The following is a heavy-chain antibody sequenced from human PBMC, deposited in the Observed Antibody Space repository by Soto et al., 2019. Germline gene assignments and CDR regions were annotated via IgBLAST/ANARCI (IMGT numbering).Heavy chain of an antibody. CDR1: GFSLSAYGVR. CDR2: IHWNDDK. D-gene: IGHD3-22*01. Sequence: SGPTLVNPTQTLTLTCSFSGFSLSAYGVRVIWFRQPPGETLEWLALIHWNDDKRYSPYLKSRLTITKDTSKNQVVLTLTNLDPWDTGTYFGAHTKDSSGFLTSWGQGILVTVSS. J-gene: IGHJ5*02. CDR3: AHTKDSSGFLTS. V-gene: IGHV2-5*01.